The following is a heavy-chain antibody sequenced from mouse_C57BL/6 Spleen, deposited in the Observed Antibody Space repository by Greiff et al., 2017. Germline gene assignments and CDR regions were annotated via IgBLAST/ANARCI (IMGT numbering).Heavy chain of an antibody. CDR3: TTEGDGYYQFAY. V-gene: IGHV14-4*01. Sequence: EVQLQQSGAELVRPGASVKLSCTASGFNIKDDYMHWVKQRPEQGLEWIGWIDPENGDTEYASKFQGKATITADTSSNTAYLQLSSLTSEDTAVYYCTTEGDGYYQFAYWGQGTLVTVSA. CDR1: GFNIKDDY. CDR2: IDPENGDT. D-gene: IGHD2-3*01. J-gene: IGHJ3*01.